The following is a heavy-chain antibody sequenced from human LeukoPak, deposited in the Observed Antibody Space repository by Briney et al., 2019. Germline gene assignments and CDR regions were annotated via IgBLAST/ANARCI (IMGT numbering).Heavy chain of an antibody. V-gene: IGHV4-34*01. Sequence: SETLSLTCAVYGGSSSGYYWSWIRQPPGKGLEWIGEINHSGSTNYNPSLKSRVTISVDTSKNQFSLRLSSVTAADTAVYYCARVLEGSSGQHWYFDLWGRGTLVTVSS. D-gene: IGHD6-19*01. CDR1: GGSSSGYY. CDR2: INHSGST. CDR3: ARVLEGSSGQHWYFDL. J-gene: IGHJ2*01.